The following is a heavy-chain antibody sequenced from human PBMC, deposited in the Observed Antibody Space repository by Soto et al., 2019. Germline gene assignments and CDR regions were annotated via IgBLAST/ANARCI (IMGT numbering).Heavy chain of an antibody. Sequence: QVRLVESGGGLVKPGGSLRLSCAASRFTFSDYSMSWVRQAPGRGPEWVSYIGTSGSATFYADSVKGRFTVSRDDTMSSLYLQMNSLRVEDAAIYYCVREGPRKGTYVLDYWGQGTLVTVSS. CDR3: VREGPRKGTYVLDY. CDR2: IGTSGSAT. V-gene: IGHV3-11*01. D-gene: IGHD3-10*01. J-gene: IGHJ4*02. CDR1: RFTFSDYS.